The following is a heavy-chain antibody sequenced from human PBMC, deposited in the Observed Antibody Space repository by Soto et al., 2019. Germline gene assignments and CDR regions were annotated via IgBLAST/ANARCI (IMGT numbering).Heavy chain of an antibody. CDR1: GGFLSESY. Sequence: KPSETLSLISAVYGGFLSESYWTWIRQPPGKWLEWTGEINHIAGTNYNPSLKSRVTMSVDTSQNHFSLRLISVTAADTAMYFCVRIRYQLPSSVLWLDPWGQGTPVTVSS. CDR2: INHIAGT. D-gene: IGHD3-16*01. V-gene: IGHV4-34*01. CDR3: VRIRYQLPSSVLWLDP. J-gene: IGHJ5*02.